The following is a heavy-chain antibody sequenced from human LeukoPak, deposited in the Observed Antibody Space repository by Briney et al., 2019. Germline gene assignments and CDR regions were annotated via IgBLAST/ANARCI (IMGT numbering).Heavy chain of an antibody. V-gene: IGHV4-34*01. CDR1: GGSFSGYY. CDR3: ARSGFPWQQLVGWFDP. J-gene: IGHJ5*02. Sequence: SETLSLTCAVYGGSFSGYYWSWIRQPPGKGLEWIGEINHSGSTNYNPSLKSRVTISVDTSKNQFSLKLSSVTAADTAVYYCARSGFPWQQLVGWFDPWGQGTLVTVSS. D-gene: IGHD6-13*01. CDR2: INHSGST.